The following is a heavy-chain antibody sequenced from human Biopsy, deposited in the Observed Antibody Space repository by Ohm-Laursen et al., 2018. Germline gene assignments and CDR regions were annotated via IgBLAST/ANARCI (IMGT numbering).Heavy chain of an antibody. Sequence: SLRLSCAAFGFSFSSYGMHWVRQAPGKGLEWVAVLWYDGTNKYYADSVKGRFTISRDNSKNTLYLQMNSLRAEDTAMYYCARPTNARAGGAPFDIWGQGTIVTVSS. J-gene: IGHJ3*02. D-gene: IGHD1-1*01. V-gene: IGHV3-33*01. CDR2: LWYDGTNK. CDR3: ARPTNARAGGAPFDI. CDR1: GFSFSSYG.